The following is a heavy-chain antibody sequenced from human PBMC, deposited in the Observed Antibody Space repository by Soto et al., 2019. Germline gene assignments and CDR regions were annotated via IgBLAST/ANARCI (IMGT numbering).Heavy chain of an antibody. V-gene: IGHV4-31*03. Sequence: PSESLSLTCTVSVGSISRGDSYWSWILQHPGGGLEWIGYIYSSGSTSYNPSLRSRVAISVDTSDNQFSLNLNSVTAADTAVYYCARISCLHYPGYFDFWGRGILATVSS. J-gene: IGHJ4*02. CDR1: VGSISRGDSY. CDR2: IYSSGST. CDR3: ARISCLHYPGYFDF. D-gene: IGHD1-26*01.